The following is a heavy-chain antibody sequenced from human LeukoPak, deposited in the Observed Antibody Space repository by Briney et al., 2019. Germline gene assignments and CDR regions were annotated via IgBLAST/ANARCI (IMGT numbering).Heavy chain of an antibody. V-gene: IGHV3-11*01. CDR1: GFTFSDFY. Sequence: NPGGSLRLSCAASGFTFSDFYMSWIRQAPGKGLEWVSYISSIGNTKYYADSVNGRFTMSRDNAKNSLYLQMDSLRVEDTAVYYCARRLASHDYWGQGTLVTVSS. CDR2: ISSIGNTK. CDR3: ARRLASHDY. J-gene: IGHJ4*02.